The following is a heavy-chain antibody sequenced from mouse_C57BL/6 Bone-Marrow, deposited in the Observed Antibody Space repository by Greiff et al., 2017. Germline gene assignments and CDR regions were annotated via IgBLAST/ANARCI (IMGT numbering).Heavy chain of an antibody. D-gene: IGHD1-1*02. CDR2: IYPSSGNT. J-gene: IGHJ1*03. CDR1: GYTFTSYG. V-gene: IGHV1-81*01. CDR3: ARWYLRRRAYWYIDV. Sequence: QVHVQQSGAELARPGASVKLSCKASGYTFTSYGISWVKQRTGQGLEWIGEIYPSSGNTYYNEKFKGKATLTADKSSSTAYMELRSLTSEDSAVYFCARWYLRRRAYWYIDVGGTGTTVTVSS.